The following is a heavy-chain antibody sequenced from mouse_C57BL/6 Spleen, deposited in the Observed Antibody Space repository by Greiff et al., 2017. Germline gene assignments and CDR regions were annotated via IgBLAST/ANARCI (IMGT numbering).Heavy chain of an antibody. J-gene: IGHJ3*01. V-gene: IGHV1-53*01. CDR3: ARGRLGYYYGSGFAY. Sequence: VQLQQPGTELVKPGASVKLSCKASGYTFTSYWMHWVKQRPGQGLEWIGNINPSNGGTNYNEKFKSKATLTVDKSSSTAYMQLSSLTSEDSAVYDCARGRLGYYYGSGFAYWGQGTLVTVSA. CDR2: INPSNGGT. D-gene: IGHD1-1*01. CDR1: GYTFTSYW.